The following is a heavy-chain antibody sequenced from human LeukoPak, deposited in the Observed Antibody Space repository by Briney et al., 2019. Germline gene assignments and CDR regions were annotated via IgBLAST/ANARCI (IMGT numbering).Heavy chain of an antibody. CDR1: GFTVSSYG. D-gene: IGHD2-21*02. CDR3: AREIVVVTASPFDY. J-gene: IGHJ4*02. CDR2: IWYDGSNK. V-gene: IGHV3-33*01. Sequence: PGGSLRLSCAASGFTVSSYGMHWVRQAPGKGLEWVAVIWYDGSNKYYADSVKGRFTISRDNAKNSLYLQMNSLRAEDTAVYYCAREIVVVTASPFDYWGQGTLVTVSS.